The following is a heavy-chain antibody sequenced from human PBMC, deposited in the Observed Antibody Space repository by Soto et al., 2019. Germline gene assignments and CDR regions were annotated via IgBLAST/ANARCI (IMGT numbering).Heavy chain of an antibody. Sequence: ASVKVSCKASGYTFTNYYMHWVRQAPGQGLEWMGVIHYSGATPTYAQKFQGRVTMARDTSTSTVYVELSSLTSEDTAVYYCARPPGYISDWYYFDLWGQGTLVTVS. D-gene: IGHD3-9*01. CDR3: ARPPGYISDWYYFDL. CDR2: IHYSGATP. CDR1: GYTFTNYY. J-gene: IGHJ4*02. V-gene: IGHV1-46*01.